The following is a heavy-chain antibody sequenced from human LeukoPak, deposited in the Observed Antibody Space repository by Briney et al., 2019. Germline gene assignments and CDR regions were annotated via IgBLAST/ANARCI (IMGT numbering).Heavy chain of an antibody. J-gene: IGHJ4*02. CDR2: MSSDGRKE. CDR1: GFTFSSFA. CDR3: SRDADVTGETFDY. D-gene: IGHD2-21*02. Sequence: GRSLRLSCAASGFTFSSFAMHWVRQAPGKGLEWVAVMSSDGRKEYYADSVKGRFTISRDNSKSTLFLQMSSLRPEDTAVYYCSRDADVTGETFDYWGQGTLVTVSS. V-gene: IGHV3-30*15.